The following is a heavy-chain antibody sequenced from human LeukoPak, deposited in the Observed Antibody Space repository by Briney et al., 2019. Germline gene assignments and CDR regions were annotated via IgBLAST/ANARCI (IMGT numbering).Heavy chain of an antibody. CDR3: AGEGRAVAGTLDY. J-gene: IGHJ4*02. CDR2: IYYSGST. D-gene: IGHD6-19*01. V-gene: IGHV4-39*01. Sequence: SETLSLTCTVSGGSISSSSYYWGWIRQPPGQGLEWIWSIYYSGSTYYNPSLKSRVTISVDTSKNQFSLKLSSVTAADTAVYYCAGEGRAVAGTLDYWGQGTLVTVSS. CDR1: GGSISSSSYY.